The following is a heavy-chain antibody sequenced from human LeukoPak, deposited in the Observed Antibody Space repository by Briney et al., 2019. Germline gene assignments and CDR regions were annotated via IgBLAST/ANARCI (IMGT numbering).Heavy chain of an antibody. Sequence: SETLSLTCTVSGGSISSGSYYWSWIRQPAGKGLEWIGRIYTSGSTNYNPSLKSRVTISVDTSKNQFSLKLSSVTAADTAVYYCAREIPVCSGGSCYGNYYYYYYMDVWGKGTTVTTSS. V-gene: IGHV4-61*02. CDR2: IYTSGST. D-gene: IGHD2-15*01. CDR3: AREIPVCSGGSCYGNYYYYYYMDV. CDR1: GGSISSGSYY. J-gene: IGHJ6*03.